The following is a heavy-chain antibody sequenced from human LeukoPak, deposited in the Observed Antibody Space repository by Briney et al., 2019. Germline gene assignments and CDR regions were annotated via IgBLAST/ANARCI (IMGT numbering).Heavy chain of an antibody. CDR2: IYYSGST. D-gene: IGHD1-1*01. Sequence: PSETLSLTCAVSGGSISSYYWSWIRQPPGKGLEWIGYIYYSGSTNYNPSLKSRVTISVDTSKNQFSLKLSSVTAADTAVYYCARHTTRKLNFDYWGQGTLVTVSS. CDR1: GGSISSYY. CDR3: ARHTTRKLNFDY. J-gene: IGHJ4*02. V-gene: IGHV4-59*01.